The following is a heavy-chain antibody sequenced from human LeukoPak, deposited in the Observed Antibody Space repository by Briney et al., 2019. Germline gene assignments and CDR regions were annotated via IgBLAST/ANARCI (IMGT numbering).Heavy chain of an antibody. V-gene: IGHV3-7*03. Sequence: GGSLRLSCAASGFTFSSYWMSWVRQAPGKGREWVANIKPDGSEKYYVDSVKGRFTISRDNAKNSLYLQMNSLRAEDTAVYYCARVRSWGVAAFDIWGQGTMVTVSS. CDR3: ARVRSWGVAAFDI. J-gene: IGHJ3*02. CDR1: GFTFSSYW. D-gene: IGHD3-16*01. CDR2: IKPDGSEK.